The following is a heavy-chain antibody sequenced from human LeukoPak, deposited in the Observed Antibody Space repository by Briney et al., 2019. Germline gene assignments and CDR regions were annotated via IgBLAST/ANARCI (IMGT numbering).Heavy chain of an antibody. CDR3: ARDGTFYGSGDY. Sequence: PGGSLRLSCAASGFTFSSYSMNWVRQAPGKGLEWVSSISSSSSYIYYADSVKGRFTISRDNAKNSLYLQMNSLRAEDTAVYYCARDGTFYGSGDYWGQGTLVTVSS. D-gene: IGHD3-10*01. CDR2: ISSSSSYI. V-gene: IGHV3-21*01. CDR1: GFTFSSYS. J-gene: IGHJ4*02.